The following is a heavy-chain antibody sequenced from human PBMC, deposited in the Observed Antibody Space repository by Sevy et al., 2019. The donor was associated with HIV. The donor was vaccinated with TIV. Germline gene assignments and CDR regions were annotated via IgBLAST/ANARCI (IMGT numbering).Heavy chain of an antibody. CDR1: GGSISSYY. V-gene: IGHV4-59*13. J-gene: IGHJ3*02. D-gene: IGHD3-9*01. Sequence: SENLSLTCTVSGGSISSYYWSWIRQPPGKGLEWIGHIHYRGRTTYNPSLKSRVTISVDTSKIHFSLRLNFVTAADTAVYYCARYDILTGHSDVFDIWGQGTMVTVSS. CDR2: IHYRGRT. CDR3: ARYDILTGHSDVFDI.